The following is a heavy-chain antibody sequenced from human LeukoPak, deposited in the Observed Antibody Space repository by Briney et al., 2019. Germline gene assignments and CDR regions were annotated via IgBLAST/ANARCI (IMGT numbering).Heavy chain of an antibody. J-gene: IGHJ4*02. CDR2: IRSKAYGGTT. Sequence: GGSLRLSCTASGFTFGDYAMSWVRQAPGKGLEWVGFIRSKAYGGTTEYAASVKGRFTISRDDSKSIAYLQMSSLKTEDTAVYYCTRDRGGAAGELFDYWGQGTLVTVSS. CDR3: TRDRGGAAGELFDY. D-gene: IGHD3-10*01. CDR1: GFTFGDYA. V-gene: IGHV3-49*04.